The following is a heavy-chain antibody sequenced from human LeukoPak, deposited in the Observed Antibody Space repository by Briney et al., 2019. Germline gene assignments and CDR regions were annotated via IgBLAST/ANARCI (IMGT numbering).Heavy chain of an antibody. J-gene: IGHJ4*02. CDR3: AKPYDYVWGSYRYSVGY. V-gene: IGHV3-23*01. CDR2: ISGSGGST. Sequence: GGSLRLSCAASGFTFSSYAMSWVRQAPGKGLEWVSAISGSGGSTYYADSVKGRFTISRDNSKNTLYLQMNSLRAEDTAVYYCAKPYDYVWGSYRYSVGYWGQGTLVTVSS. D-gene: IGHD3-16*02. CDR1: GFTFSSYA.